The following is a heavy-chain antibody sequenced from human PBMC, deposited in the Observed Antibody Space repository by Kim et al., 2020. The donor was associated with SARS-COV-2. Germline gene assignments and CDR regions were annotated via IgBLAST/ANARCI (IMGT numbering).Heavy chain of an antibody. Sequence: GGSLRLSCAASGFTFSSYSMNWVRQAPGKGLEWVSYISSSSTIYYADSVKGRFTISRDNAKNSLYLQMNSLRDEDTAVYYCARDPPGAMTAAGGMDVWGQGTTVTVSS. CDR2: ISSSSTI. V-gene: IGHV3-48*02. J-gene: IGHJ6*02. D-gene: IGHD2-2*01. CDR3: ARDPPGAMTAAGGMDV. CDR1: GFTFSSYS.